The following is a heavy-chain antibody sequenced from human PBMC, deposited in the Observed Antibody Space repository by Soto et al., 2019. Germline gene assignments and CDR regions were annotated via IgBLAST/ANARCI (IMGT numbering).Heavy chain of an antibody. Sequence: SVKVSCKASGGTFSSYTISWVRQAPGQGLEWMGRITPILGIANYAQKFQGRVTITADKSTSTAYMELSSLRSEDTAVYYCARGEVAATAEYFQHWGQGTLVTVSS. V-gene: IGHV1-69*02. J-gene: IGHJ1*01. CDR1: GGTFSSYT. CDR3: ARGEVAATAEYFQH. CDR2: ITPILGIA. D-gene: IGHD2-15*01.